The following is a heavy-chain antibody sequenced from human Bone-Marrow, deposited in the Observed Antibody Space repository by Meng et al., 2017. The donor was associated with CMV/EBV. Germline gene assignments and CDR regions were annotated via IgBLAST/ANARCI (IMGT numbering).Heavy chain of an antibody. Sequence: GSLRLSCTVSGYSISSGYYWGWIRQPPGKGLEWIGSIYHSGSTYYNPSLKSRVTISVDTSKNQFSLKLSSVTAAYTSVYYCRIVEMATSEDYWGQGTLVTVSS. CDR2: IYHSGST. CDR1: GYSISSGYY. V-gene: IGHV4-38-2*02. J-gene: IGHJ4*02. CDR3: RIVEMATSEDY. D-gene: IGHD5-24*01.